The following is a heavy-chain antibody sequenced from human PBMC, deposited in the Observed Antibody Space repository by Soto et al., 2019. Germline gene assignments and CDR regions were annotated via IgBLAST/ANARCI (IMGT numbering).Heavy chain of an antibody. CDR2: INPNGGGT. CDR3: ARDLAKGGGSAGFDY. Sequence: QVQLVQSGAEVKKPGASVKVSCKASGYTFTGYYIHWVRQAPGQGLEWMGWINPNGGGTKYPQKFQGRVTMTRDTSIRTVYMSLTGLKSDDTAVYFCARDLAKGGGSAGFDYWGQGTLVAVSS. V-gene: IGHV1-2*02. D-gene: IGHD2-15*01. CDR1: GYTFTGYY. J-gene: IGHJ4*02.